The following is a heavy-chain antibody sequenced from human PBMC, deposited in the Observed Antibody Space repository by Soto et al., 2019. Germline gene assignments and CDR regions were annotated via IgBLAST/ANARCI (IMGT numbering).Heavy chain of an antibody. CDR2: TYYRSQWYN. V-gene: IGHV6-1*01. CDR1: GVSVSSNTAV. CDR3: ARGAAALLDN. J-gene: IGHJ4*02. Sequence: SQSLSLTGGLAGVSVSSNTAVWSWIRQSPSRGLEWLGRTYYRSQWYNDYALSLKSRITINPDTSRNQFSLQLNSLTPDDTARYYCARGAAALLDNWGLRTLVTVSS. D-gene: IGHD2-15*01.